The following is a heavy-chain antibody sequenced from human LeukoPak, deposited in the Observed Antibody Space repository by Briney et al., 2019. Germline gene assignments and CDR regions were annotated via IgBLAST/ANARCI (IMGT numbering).Heavy chain of an antibody. Sequence: ASVKVSCKASGYTLTSYGICWVRHAPGQGLEWMGWISAYNGNTNYAQKLQGRATITTDTSTSTAYMELRSLTSDDTAVYYCATTNCSSTSCYDLGWFDPWGQGTLVTVSS. J-gene: IGHJ5*02. CDR3: ATTNCSSTSCYDLGWFDP. V-gene: IGHV1-18*01. D-gene: IGHD2-2*01. CDR1: GYTLTSYG. CDR2: ISAYNGNT.